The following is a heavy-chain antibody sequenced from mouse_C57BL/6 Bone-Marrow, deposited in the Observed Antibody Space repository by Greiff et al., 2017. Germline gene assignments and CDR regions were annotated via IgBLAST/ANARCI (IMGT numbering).Heavy chain of an antibody. CDR2: ISDGGSYT. CDR1: GFTFSSYA. Sequence: EVQLVESGGGLVKPGGSLKLSCAASGFTFSSYAMSWVRQTPEKRLAWVATISDGGSYTYYPDNVKGRLTISRDNAKNNLYLQMSHLKSEDTAMYYCARDGYYYGSSYTWFAYWGQWTLVTVSA. CDR3: ARDGYYYGSSYTWFAY. V-gene: IGHV5-4*01. J-gene: IGHJ3*01. D-gene: IGHD1-1*01.